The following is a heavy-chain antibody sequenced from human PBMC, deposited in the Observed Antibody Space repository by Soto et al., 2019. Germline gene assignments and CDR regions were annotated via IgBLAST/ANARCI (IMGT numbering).Heavy chain of an antibody. D-gene: IGHD3-3*01. CDR2: TYYRSKWYT. J-gene: IGHJ6*02. V-gene: IGHV6-1*01. CDR3: TTGATSGRYVNYYYAIDV. Sequence: PSQTLSLTCAISGDSVASNSAAWNWIRQSPSRGLEWLGRTYYRSKWYTDYAESVKSRITINPDTSKNQVSLQLKSVTPEDTAVYYCTTGATSGRYVNYYYAIDVWGQGTTVTVS. CDR1: GDSVASNSAA.